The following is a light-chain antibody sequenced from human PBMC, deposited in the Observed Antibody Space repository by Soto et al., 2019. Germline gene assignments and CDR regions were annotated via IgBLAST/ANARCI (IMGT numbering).Light chain of an antibody. V-gene: IGKV3D-15*01. CDR3: QQYDNWPPIT. CDR2: GAS. CDR1: QSVSSN. Sequence: EIVMTQSPATLSVSPGERATLSCTASQSVSSNLAWYQQQPGQAPRLLIYGASTRATGIPARFSGSGSGTEFTLTISSLQSEDFAVYYCQQYDNWPPITFGQGTRLDIK. J-gene: IGKJ5*01.